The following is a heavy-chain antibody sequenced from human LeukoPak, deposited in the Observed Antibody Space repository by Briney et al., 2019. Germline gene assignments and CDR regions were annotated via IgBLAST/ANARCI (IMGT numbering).Heavy chain of an antibody. Sequence: GASVKVSCTASGYTFTSYYMHWVRQAPGQGLEWMGIINPSGGSTSYAQKFQGRVTMTRDTSTSTAYMELRSLRSDDTAVYYCARWENAQYYFDYWGQGTLVTVSS. J-gene: IGHJ4*02. D-gene: IGHD1-26*01. CDR2: INPSGGST. V-gene: IGHV1-46*01. CDR1: GYTFTSYY. CDR3: ARWENAQYYFDY.